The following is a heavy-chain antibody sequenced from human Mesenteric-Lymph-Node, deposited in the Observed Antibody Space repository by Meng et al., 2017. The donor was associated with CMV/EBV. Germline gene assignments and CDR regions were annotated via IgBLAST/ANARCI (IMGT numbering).Heavy chain of an antibody. D-gene: IGHD1-7*01. CDR1: GGSINSGDYS. V-gene: IGHV4-31*02. Sequence: VSGGSINSGDYSWSWIRPHPGKGLELIGYIYYSGSPFYNPSLKSRVTISLDTSKNQFSLKLTSVTAADTAVYYCARDGGGTTYFDYWGQGTLVTVSS. CDR3: ARDGGGTTYFDY. J-gene: IGHJ4*02. CDR2: IYYSGSP.